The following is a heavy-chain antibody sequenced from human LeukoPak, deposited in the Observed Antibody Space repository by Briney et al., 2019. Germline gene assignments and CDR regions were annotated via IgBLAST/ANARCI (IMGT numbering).Heavy chain of an antibody. Sequence: GGSLRLSCAASGFTVSSNYMSWVRQAPGKWLEWVSVIYSGGSTYYADSVKGRFTISRDNSKNTLYLQMNSLRAEDTAVYYCARECGIAVAGTRSGLPRYYYYGMDVWGQGTTVTVSS. V-gene: IGHV3-66*01. J-gene: IGHJ6*02. CDR2: IYSGGST. CDR3: ARECGIAVAGTRSGLPRYYYYGMDV. CDR1: GFTVSSNY. D-gene: IGHD6-19*01.